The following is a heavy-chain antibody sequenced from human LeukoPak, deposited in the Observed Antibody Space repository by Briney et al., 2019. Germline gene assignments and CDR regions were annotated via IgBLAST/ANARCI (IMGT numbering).Heavy chain of an antibody. J-gene: IGHJ4*02. CDR3: ARDPNDFWSGYWYYFDY. V-gene: IGHV3-20*04. CDR1: GYTFRDYG. D-gene: IGHD3-3*01. CDR2: INWNGGGT. Sequence: GGSLRLPCAASGYTFRDYGMSWVRQVPGKGLEWVSGINWNGGGTGYADSVKGRFTISRDNDKNSLYLQMNSLRAEDTALYYCARDPNDFWSGYWYYFDYWGQGTLVTVSS.